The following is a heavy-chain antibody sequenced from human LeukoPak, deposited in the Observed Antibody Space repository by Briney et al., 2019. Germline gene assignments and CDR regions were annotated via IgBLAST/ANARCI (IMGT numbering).Heavy chain of an antibody. CDR1: GDSVSNNSAT. J-gene: IGHJ4*02. V-gene: IGHV6-1*01. CDR2: TYYRSKWYH. Sequence: SQTLSLTCAISGDSVSNNSATWNWIRQSPSRGLEWLGRTYYRSKWYHVYAVSVKSRISINPDTSENQFSLQLNSVTPEDTAVYYCARGRSGNYGYWGQGTLVTVSS. D-gene: IGHD1-26*01. CDR3: ARGRSGNYGY.